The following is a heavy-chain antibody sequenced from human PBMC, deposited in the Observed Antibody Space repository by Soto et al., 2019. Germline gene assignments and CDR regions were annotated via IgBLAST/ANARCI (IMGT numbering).Heavy chain of an antibody. CDR1: GFPFANFL. V-gene: IGHV3-49*03. D-gene: IGHD3-10*01. Sequence: EVYLVESGGGLVEPGRSLRLSCTGSGFPFANFLMSWFRQAPGKRLEWVGLIRSQPYGGTTQYAASVRGRFTISRDDSKGIAYLQMNSLKSEDSGVYYCIGSFPFWGQGTLVTVSS. CDR2: IRSQPYGGTT. CDR3: IGSFPF. J-gene: IGHJ1*01.